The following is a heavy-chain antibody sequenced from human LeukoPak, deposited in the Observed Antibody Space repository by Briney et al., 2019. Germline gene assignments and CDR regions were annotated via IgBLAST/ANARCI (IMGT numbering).Heavy chain of an antibody. CDR1: GYTFTSYG. V-gene: IGHV1-18*01. CDR2: ISSYNGNT. CDR3: ARDLGTMVRGVIIRGYFDY. D-gene: IGHD3-10*01. J-gene: IGHJ4*02. Sequence: ASVKVSCKASGYTFTSYGISWVRQAPGQGLEWMGWISSYNGNTNYAQKLQGRVTMSTDTSTGTAYMELRSLRSDDTAVYYCARDLGTMVRGVIIRGYFDYWGRGTLVTVSS.